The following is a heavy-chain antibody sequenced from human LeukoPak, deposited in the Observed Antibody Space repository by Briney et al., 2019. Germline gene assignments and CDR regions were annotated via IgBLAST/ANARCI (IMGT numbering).Heavy chain of an antibody. CDR1: GGSISSYY. J-gene: IGHJ4*02. CDR3: AAQVVVPAASRGGVYY. V-gene: IGHV4-4*07. D-gene: IGHD2-2*01. Sequence: SETLSLTCTVSGGSISSYYWSWIRQPAGKGLEWIGRIYTSGSTNYNPSLKSRVTMSVDTSKNQFSLKLSSVTAADTAVYYCAAQVVVPAASRGGVYYWGQGTLVTVSS. CDR2: IYTSGST.